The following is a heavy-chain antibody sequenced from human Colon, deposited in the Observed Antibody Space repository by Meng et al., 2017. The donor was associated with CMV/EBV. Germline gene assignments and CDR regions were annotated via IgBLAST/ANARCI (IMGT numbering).Heavy chain of an antibody. D-gene: IGHD6-19*01. CDR2: MSPAENEY. CDR3: ATDFGWYRRIY. Sequence: GGSLRLSCAASGFSFSDYWVTWVRQRPGKGLEFVANMSPAENEYSYGDSVEGRFTMSRDNAKDSLYLDMTGLRADDTAVYFCATDFGWYRRIYWGQGTLVTVSS. J-gene: IGHJ4*01. CDR1: GFSFSDYW. V-gene: IGHV3-7*03.